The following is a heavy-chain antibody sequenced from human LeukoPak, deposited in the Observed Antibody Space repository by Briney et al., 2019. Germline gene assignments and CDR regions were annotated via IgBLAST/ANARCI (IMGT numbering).Heavy chain of an antibody. D-gene: IGHD4-17*01. CDR1: GGSISSYY. V-gene: IGHV4-59*01. Sequence: SETLCLTCTVSGGSISSYYWSWIRQPPGKGLEWIGYIYYSGSTNYNPSLKSRVTISVDTSKNQFSLKLSSVTAADTAVYYCARVRDDYGDYGAFDIWGQGTMVTVSS. CDR3: ARVRDDYGDYGAFDI. CDR2: IYYSGST. J-gene: IGHJ3*02.